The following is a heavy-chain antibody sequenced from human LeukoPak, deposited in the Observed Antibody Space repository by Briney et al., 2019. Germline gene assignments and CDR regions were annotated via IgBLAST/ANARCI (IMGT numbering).Heavy chain of an antibody. Sequence: PSETLSLTCTVSGGSISGSSYYWGWIRQPPGKGLEWIGSIYYSGSTFYNPSLQSRVTISVDTSKNQFSLKLRSVTAADTAVYYCARHVYGIVGATISDYWGQGTLVTVSS. D-gene: IGHD1-26*01. J-gene: IGHJ4*02. V-gene: IGHV4-39*01. CDR1: GGSISGSSYY. CDR3: ARHVYGIVGATISDY. CDR2: IYYSGST.